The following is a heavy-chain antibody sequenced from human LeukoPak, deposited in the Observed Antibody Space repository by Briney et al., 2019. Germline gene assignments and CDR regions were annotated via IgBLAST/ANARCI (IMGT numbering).Heavy chain of an antibody. Sequence: SVKVSCKASGGTFSSYAISWVRQAPGQGLEWMGRIIPILGIANYAQKFQGRVTITADKSTSTAYMELSSLRSEGTAVYYCARTGGYDFWSGYYPGGGTRRYYYYMDVWGKGTTVTVSS. D-gene: IGHD3-3*01. J-gene: IGHJ6*03. CDR2: IIPILGIA. V-gene: IGHV1-69*04. CDR3: ARTGGYDFWSGYYPGGGTRRYYYYMDV. CDR1: GGTFSSYA.